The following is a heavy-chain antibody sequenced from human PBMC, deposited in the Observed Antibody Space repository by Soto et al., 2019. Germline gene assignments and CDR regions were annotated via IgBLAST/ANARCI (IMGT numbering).Heavy chain of an antibody. J-gene: IGHJ6*02. D-gene: IGHD6-19*01. Sequence: PGGSLRLSCAASGFTFSSYGMHWVRQAPGKGLEWVAVISYDGSNKYYADSVKGRFTISRDNSKNTLYLQMNSLRAEDTAVYYCAKVPYSSGWYYYYYGMDVWGQGTTVTVSS. V-gene: IGHV3-30*18. CDR3: AKVPYSSGWYYYYYGMDV. CDR2: ISYDGSNK. CDR1: GFTFSSYG.